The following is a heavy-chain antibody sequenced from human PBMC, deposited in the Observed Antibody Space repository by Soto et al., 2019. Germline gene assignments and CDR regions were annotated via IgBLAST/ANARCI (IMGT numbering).Heavy chain of an antibody. CDR3: AGGRQWTQSQNWFDP. Sequence: QVQLQQWGAGLLKPSETLSLTCAVYGESFRGYHWTWIRQSPGNGLEWIGEINQSGSPNYSPSLGSGVTKAVDTSQNQFFMKLSSVTAAHTAVYYCAGGRQWTQSQNWFDPWGQGTLVTVSS. CDR1: GESFRGYH. D-gene: IGHD6-19*01. V-gene: IGHV4-34*01. J-gene: IGHJ5*02. CDR2: INQSGSP.